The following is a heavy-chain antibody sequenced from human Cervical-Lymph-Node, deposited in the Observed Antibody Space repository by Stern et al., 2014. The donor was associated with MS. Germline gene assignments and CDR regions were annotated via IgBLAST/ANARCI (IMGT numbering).Heavy chain of an antibody. D-gene: IGHD4-23*01. CDR2: ISYDGAHK. CDR1: GFSFSDYG. Sequence: VQLVESGGGVVQPGTSLRLSCTASGFSFSDYGIHWVRQAPGKALEWGAVISYDGAHKYYADSLKGRVTISRDNSKNTLSLQINNLRSDDTAVYYCAKDLGGNAFDYWGQGTLVTVSS. J-gene: IGHJ4*02. V-gene: IGHV3-30*18. CDR3: AKDLGGNAFDY.